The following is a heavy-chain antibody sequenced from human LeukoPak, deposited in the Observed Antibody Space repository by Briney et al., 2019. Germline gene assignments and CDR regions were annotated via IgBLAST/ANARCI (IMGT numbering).Heavy chain of an antibody. CDR2: IKEDGSRR. CDR3: ATHWRGR. Sequence: PGRSLRLSCTASGFSLSGYWMSWVRQAPGKGPEWLANIKEDGSRRYYSESVRGRFTISRDNSENSLYLQMNSLRAEDTAVYYCATHWRGRWGQGTLVTVSS. D-gene: IGHD1-1*01. V-gene: IGHV3-7*03. CDR1: GFSLSGYW. J-gene: IGHJ4*02.